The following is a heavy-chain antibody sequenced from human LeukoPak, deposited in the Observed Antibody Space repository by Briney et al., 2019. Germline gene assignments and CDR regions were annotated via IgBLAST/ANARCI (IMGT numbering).Heavy chain of an antibody. V-gene: IGHV4-4*02. CDR1: GGSVTSTNW. Sequence: PSGTLSLTCGVSGGSVTSTNWWTWVRQPPGKGLEWIGEVHLDGRTNYNPSLKSRLTMSVDLSENHVSLKLTSVTAADTAVYYCAREGGFYRPLDYSGQGTLVTVSS. J-gene: IGHJ4*02. D-gene: IGHD3-3*01. CDR3: AREGGFYRPLDY. CDR2: VHLDGRT.